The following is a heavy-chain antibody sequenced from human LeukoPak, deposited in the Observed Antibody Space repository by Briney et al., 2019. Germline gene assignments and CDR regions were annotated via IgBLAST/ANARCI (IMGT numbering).Heavy chain of an antibody. J-gene: IGHJ4*02. CDR3: ARGGPLGVVTHHFDF. D-gene: IGHD3-3*01. CDR2: ISAYNGNT. CDR1: GYTFTSYG. V-gene: IGHV1-18*01. Sequence: ASVKVSCKASGYTFTSYGISWVRQAPGQGLEWMGWISAYNGNTNYAQKFQGRVTITADKSTSAAYMELSSLRSEDTAVYYCARGGPLGVVTHHFDFWGQGTLVTVSS.